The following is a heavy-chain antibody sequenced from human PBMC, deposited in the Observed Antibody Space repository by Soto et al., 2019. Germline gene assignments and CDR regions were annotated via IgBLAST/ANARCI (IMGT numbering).Heavy chain of an antibody. D-gene: IGHD3-10*01. J-gene: IGHJ6*02. V-gene: IGHV3-30*18. CDR2: ISYDGSNK. CDR1: GFTFSSHG. CDR3: AKDVLLWFGELFCGMDV. Sequence: PWGSLRLSCAASGFTFSSHGMHCVRQAPCNGLEWVAVISYDGSNKYYADSVKGRFTISRDNSKNTLYLQMNSLRAEDTAVYYCAKDVLLWFGELFCGMDVWGQGTTVTVSS.